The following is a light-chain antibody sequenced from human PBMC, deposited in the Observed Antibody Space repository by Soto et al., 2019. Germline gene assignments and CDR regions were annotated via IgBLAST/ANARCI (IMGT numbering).Light chain of an antibody. CDR1: QSAISN. V-gene: IGKV3-15*01. CDR3: HQYYKWPLT. J-gene: IGKJ4*01. CDR2: DAS. Sequence: EVMLKMSAATLSVSKRQRVPLSCTASQSAISNLAWYQQKPGQTPRLLIYDASTRATDIPARFSGSGSGTDFTLTISSLLSEDFAVYYCHQYYKWPLTFGGGTKVDIK.